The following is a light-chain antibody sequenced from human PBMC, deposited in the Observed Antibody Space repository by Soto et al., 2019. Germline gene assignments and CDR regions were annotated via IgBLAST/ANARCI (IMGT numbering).Light chain of an antibody. CDR1: SSDVGGYTY. Sequence: QSALTQPASVSGSPGQSITISCTGTSSDVGGYTYVSWYQQHPGKAPKLMIYDVSNRPSGVSNRFSGSKSGNTASLTISGLQAEDEADYYCSSYTSSSILFGTGTKLTVL. CDR2: DVS. J-gene: IGLJ1*01. CDR3: SSYTSSSIL. V-gene: IGLV2-14*01.